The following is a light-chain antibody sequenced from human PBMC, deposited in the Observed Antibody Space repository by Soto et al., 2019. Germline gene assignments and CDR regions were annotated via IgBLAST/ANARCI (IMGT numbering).Light chain of an antibody. J-gene: IGKJ1*01. Sequence: EVVLTQSPATLPLSPGERDTLSCRVSQSISTYLAWYRQKPGQAPRLLIYDGSNRATGTPARFSGNGYGTDFTLTVSSLEPEDFAVYYCQQRTDWLWTFGQGTKVQLK. CDR1: QSISTY. CDR3: QQRTDWLWT. CDR2: DGS. V-gene: IGKV3-11*01.